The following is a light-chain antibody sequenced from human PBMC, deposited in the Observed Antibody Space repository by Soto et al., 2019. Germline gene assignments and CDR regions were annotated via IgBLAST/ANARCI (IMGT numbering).Light chain of an antibody. Sequence: IRMTQSPSSFSASTGDRVSITCRATQDIGTYLAWYQQKPGKAPKLLIYKASSLESGVPSRFSGSGSGTEFTLTISSLQPDDFATYYCQQYNSYPWTFGQGTKVDI. CDR3: QQYNSYPWT. CDR1: QDIGTY. CDR2: KAS. J-gene: IGKJ1*01. V-gene: IGKV1-5*03.